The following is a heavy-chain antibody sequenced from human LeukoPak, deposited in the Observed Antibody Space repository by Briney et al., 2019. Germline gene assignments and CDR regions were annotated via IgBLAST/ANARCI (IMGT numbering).Heavy chain of an antibody. CDR3: ATEGSYCSGGRCYRYFDF. D-gene: IGHD2-15*01. Sequence: PGGSLRLSCAVSGFTFSNAWMNWVRQAPGKGLEWVGRIKTKIDGETTDYGAPMKGRFTISRDDSKNTLYVEVKSLKTEDPAVYYCATEGSYCSGGRCYRYFDFWGQGTLVTVSS. CDR2: IKTKIDGETT. CDR1: GFTFSNAW. V-gene: IGHV3-15*01. J-gene: IGHJ4*02.